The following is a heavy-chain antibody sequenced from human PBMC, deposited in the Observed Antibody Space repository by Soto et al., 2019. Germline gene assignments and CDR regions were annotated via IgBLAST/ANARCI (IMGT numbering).Heavy chain of an antibody. CDR2: ISHSGPR. CDR1: GVSISSGY. J-gene: IGHJ5*02. Sequence: SETLSLTCSVSGVSISSGYCTWIRQSPGKGLEWIGYISHSGPRHYRASLQSRLTMSVETSKNQFSLNLTSVTAADTAIYYCATSNPTCPGCYSWGQGTLVIVSS. D-gene: IGHD3-10*01. V-gene: IGHV4-59*01. CDR3: ATSNPTCPGCYS.